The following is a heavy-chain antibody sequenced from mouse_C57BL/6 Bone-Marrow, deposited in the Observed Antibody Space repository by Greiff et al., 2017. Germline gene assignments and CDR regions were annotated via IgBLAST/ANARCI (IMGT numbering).Heavy chain of an antibody. V-gene: IGHV1-47*01. CDR1: GYTFTTYP. CDR3: ARSSTFFYYFDY. CDR2: FHPYNDDP. D-gene: IGHD5-1*01. J-gene: IGHJ2*01. Sequence: VQLQESGAELVKPGASVKMSCKASGYTFTTYPIEWMKQTHGKSLEWIGNFHPYNDDPKYNEKFKGKATLTVEKSSNTVYLELSRLTSDDSAVYYYARSSTFFYYFDYWGQGTTLTVSS.